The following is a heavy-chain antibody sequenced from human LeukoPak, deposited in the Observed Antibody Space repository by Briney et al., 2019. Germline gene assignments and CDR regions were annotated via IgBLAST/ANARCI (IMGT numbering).Heavy chain of an antibody. Sequence: PGGSLRLSCAASGFTFSSYWMSWVRQAPGKGLEWVANIKQDGSEKYYVDSVKGRFTISKDNAKNSLYLQMNSLRAEDTAVYYCARDAGYSSSCYYYWGQGTLVTVSS. J-gene: IGHJ4*02. CDR3: ARDAGYSSSCYYY. D-gene: IGHD6-13*01. V-gene: IGHV3-7*01. CDR2: IKQDGSEK. CDR1: GFTFSSYW.